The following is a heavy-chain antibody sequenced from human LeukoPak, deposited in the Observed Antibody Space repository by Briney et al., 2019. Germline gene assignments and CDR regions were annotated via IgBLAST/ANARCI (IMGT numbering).Heavy chain of an antibody. CDR1: GYTFTDYY. J-gene: IGHJ4*02. D-gene: IGHD6-19*01. CDR2: INPYSGGT. V-gene: IGHV1-2*02. CDR3: ATLRRSGWYIGD. Sequence: GASVKVSCKASGYTFTDYYIHWVRQAPGQGLEWMGWINPYSGGTNYAEKFQGRVTMIRDTSITTAYMELSSLRSDDTAIYYCATLRRSGWYIGDWGQGTLVTVSS.